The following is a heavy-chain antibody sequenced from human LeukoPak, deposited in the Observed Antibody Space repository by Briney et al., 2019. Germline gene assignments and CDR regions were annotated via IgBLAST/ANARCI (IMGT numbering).Heavy chain of an antibody. CDR3: AKHRTGGTYGDYGFDY. CDR2: ISGSGGST. CDR1: GFTFSSYA. V-gene: IGHV3-23*01. Sequence: PGGSLRLSCAASGFTFSSYAMSWVRQAPGKGLEWVSAISGSGGSTYYADSVKGRFTISRDNSKNTLYLQMNSLRAEDTAVYYCAKHRTGGTYGDYGFDYWGQGTLVPVSS. D-gene: IGHD4-17*01. J-gene: IGHJ4*02.